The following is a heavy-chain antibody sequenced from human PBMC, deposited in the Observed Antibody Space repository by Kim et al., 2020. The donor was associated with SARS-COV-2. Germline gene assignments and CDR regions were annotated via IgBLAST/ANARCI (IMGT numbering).Heavy chain of an antibody. CDR3: TTDRSWRGAFEY. CDR1: GFTFSNAW. V-gene: IGHV3-15*01. J-gene: IGHJ4*02. CDR2: IKSKTDGGTT. D-gene: IGHD1-26*01. Sequence: GGSLRLSCAASGFTFSNAWMSWVRQAPGKGLEWVGRIKSKTDGGTTDYAAPVKGRFTISRDDSKNTLYLQMNSLKTEDTAVYYCTTDRSWRGAFEYWGQGTLVTVSS.